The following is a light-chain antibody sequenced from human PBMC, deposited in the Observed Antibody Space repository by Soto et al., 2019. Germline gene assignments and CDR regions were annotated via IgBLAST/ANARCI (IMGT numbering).Light chain of an antibody. CDR1: SSDVGGYNY. V-gene: IGLV2-14*01. Sequence: QSALTQPASVSGSPGQSITIPCTGTSSDVGGYNYVSWFQQHPGKAPKLILYEVSTRPSGVSNRFSGSKSGNTASLTISGLQAEDEADYYCSSYTRNSTLVFGGGTKLTVL. CDR2: EVS. CDR3: SSYTRNSTLV. J-gene: IGLJ2*01.